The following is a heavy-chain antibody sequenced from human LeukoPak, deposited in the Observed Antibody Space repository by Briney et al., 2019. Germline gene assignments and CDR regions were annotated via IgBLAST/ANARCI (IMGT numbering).Heavy chain of an antibody. J-gene: IGHJ4*02. V-gene: IGHV3-7*01. CDR3: AREVSGSYYAFDY. CDR1: GFTFSSYW. CDR2: IKQDGSEK. D-gene: IGHD1-26*01. Sequence: GGSLRLSCAASGFTFSSYWMSWVRQAPGKGLEWVANIKQDGSEKYYVDSVKGRFTISRDNAKNSLYLQMNSLRAEDTAVCYCAREVSGSYYAFDYWGQGTLVTVSS.